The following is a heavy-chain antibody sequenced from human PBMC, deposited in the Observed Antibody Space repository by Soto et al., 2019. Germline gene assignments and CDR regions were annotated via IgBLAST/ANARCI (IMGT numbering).Heavy chain of an antibody. CDR1: GGSISSSSYY. Sequence: SETLSLTCTVSGGSISSSSYYWGWIRQPPGKGLEWIGSIYYSGSTYYNQSLKSRVTISVDTSKNQFSLKLSSVTAADTAVYYCARLPDYDVLTGYYYYYYYGMDVWGQGTTVT. J-gene: IGHJ6*02. D-gene: IGHD3-9*01. CDR3: ARLPDYDVLTGYYYYYYYGMDV. CDR2: IYYSGST. V-gene: IGHV4-39*01.